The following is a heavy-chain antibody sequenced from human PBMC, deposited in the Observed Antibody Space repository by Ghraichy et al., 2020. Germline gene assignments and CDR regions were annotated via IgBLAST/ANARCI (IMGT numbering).Heavy chain of an antibody. CDR1: GFTFSDSY. J-gene: IGHJ4*02. D-gene: IGHD7-27*01. CDR2: VYNGSGYT. CDR3: VKEYWGQFTD. Sequence: GGSLRLSCAGSGFTFSDSYMSWIRQAPGRGLEWIAIVYNGSGYTEYVDSVRGRFTISRDNAKNSLFLQMDSVRVEDTAVDYFVKEYWGQFTDWVQGTLVTVAS. V-gene: IGHV3-11*06.